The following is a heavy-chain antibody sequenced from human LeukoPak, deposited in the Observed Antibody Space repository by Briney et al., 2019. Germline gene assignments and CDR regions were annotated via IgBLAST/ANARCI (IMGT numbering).Heavy chain of an antibody. CDR1: GFTVSSNS. CDR2: ISGSGGST. V-gene: IGHV3-23*01. J-gene: IGHJ4*02. D-gene: IGHD3-22*01. CDR3: ARESTYYYDSSGYNY. Sequence: GGSLRLSCTVSGFTVSSNSMSWVRQAPGKGLEWVSAISGSGGSTYYADSVKGRLTISRDNSKNTLYLQMNSLRAEDTAVYYCARESTYYYDSSGYNYWGQGTLVTVSS.